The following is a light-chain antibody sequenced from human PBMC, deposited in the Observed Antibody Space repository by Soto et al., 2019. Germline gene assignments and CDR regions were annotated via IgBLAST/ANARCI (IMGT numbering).Light chain of an antibody. CDR2: QAS. V-gene: IGKV1-5*03. CDR1: QSISVW. J-gene: IGKJ3*01. CDR3: QQYGRSPFT. Sequence: DIQMTQSPSTLSASVGDRVTITCRASQSISVWLALYQQKPGKAPNLLIYQASRLESGVPSRFSGSGSGTDFTLTISRLEPEDFAVYYCQQYGRSPFTFGPGTKVDIK.